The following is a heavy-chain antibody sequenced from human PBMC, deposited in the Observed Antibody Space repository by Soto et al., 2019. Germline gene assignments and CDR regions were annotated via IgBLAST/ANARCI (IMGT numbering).Heavy chain of an antibody. Sequence: QVQMQESGPGLVKPSQTLSLTCSVSGASIRSGGFYWSWLRQSPGKGLEWIGHIYYTGSTFFSPSLKGRLTISLDTSKNQFSLDLSSVTAADTAMDYCARIEMASIKWGRGTLVTVAS. J-gene: IGHJ4*02. V-gene: IGHV4-31*03. D-gene: IGHD5-12*01. CDR1: GASIRSGGFY. CDR2: IYYTGST. CDR3: ARIEMASIK.